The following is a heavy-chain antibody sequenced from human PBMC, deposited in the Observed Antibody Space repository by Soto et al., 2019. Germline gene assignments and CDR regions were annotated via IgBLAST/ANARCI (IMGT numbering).Heavy chain of an antibody. D-gene: IGHD3-22*01. CDR2: ISSSSSYI. J-gene: IGHJ4*02. Sequence: EVHLVESGGGLVKPGGSLRLSCAASGFTFSSYSMKWVRQAPGKGLEWVSSISSSSSYIYYADSVKGRFTISRDNAKNSLYLQMNSLRAEDTAVYYCASHPRDSIGYWYYFDYWGQETLVTVSS. CDR1: GFTFSSYS. CDR3: ASHPRDSIGYWYYFDY. V-gene: IGHV3-21*01.